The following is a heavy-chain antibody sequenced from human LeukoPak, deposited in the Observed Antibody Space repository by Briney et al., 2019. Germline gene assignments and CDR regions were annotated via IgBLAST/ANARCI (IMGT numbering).Heavy chain of an antibody. Sequence: ASVKVSCKASGYIFSDYTMHWVRQAPGQRLEWMGWINGEDGNTKYSQELRGRVTFTSDSSATTVYMELSSLRSEDVAVYYCAREVSSVGANYFDYWGQGTLVTVSS. CDR3: AREVSSVGANYFDY. CDR2: INGEDGNT. J-gene: IGHJ4*02. D-gene: IGHD3-10*01. V-gene: IGHV1-3*03. CDR1: GYIFSDYT.